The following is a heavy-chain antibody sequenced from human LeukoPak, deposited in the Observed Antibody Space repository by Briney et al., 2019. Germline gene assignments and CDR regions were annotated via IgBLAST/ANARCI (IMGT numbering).Heavy chain of an antibody. CDR3: ASKSRYSSSWPFDY. Sequence: SETLSLTCFVSGGSISSYYWSWIRQPAGKGLEWIGHIFTSGTTSYNPSLKSRVTMSVDTSKNQFSLELSSVTAADTAVYFCASKSRYSSSWPFDYWGRGTLVTVSS. V-gene: IGHV4-4*07. D-gene: IGHD6-13*01. CDR1: GGSISSYY. J-gene: IGHJ4*02. CDR2: IFTSGTT.